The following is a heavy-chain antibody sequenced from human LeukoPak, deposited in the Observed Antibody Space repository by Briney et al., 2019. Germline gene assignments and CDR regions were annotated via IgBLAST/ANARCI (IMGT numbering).Heavy chain of an antibody. V-gene: IGHV3-30*03. CDR3: ARDGYGDYQFDY. D-gene: IGHD4-17*01. J-gene: IGHJ4*02. CDR2: ISYDGSNK. CDR1: GFTFSNYG. Sequence: GGSLRLSCAASGFTFSNYGMHWVRQAPGKGLEWVAVISYDGSNKYYADSVKGRFTISRDNSKNSLYLQMNSLRAEDTAVYYCARDGYGDYQFDYWGQGTLVTVSS.